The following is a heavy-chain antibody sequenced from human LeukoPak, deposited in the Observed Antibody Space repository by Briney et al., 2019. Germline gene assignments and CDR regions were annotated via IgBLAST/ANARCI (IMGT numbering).Heavy chain of an antibody. Sequence: SETLSLTCTVSGGSISSYYWSWIRQPPGKGLEWIGYIYYSGSTNYNPSLKSRVTMSVDTSKNQFSLKLNSVTAADAAVYYCARGNISPSVYFDYWGQGTLVTVSS. V-gene: IGHV4-59*12. CDR2: IYYSGST. CDR1: GGSISSYY. CDR3: ARGNISPSVYFDY. J-gene: IGHJ4*02. D-gene: IGHD2/OR15-2a*01.